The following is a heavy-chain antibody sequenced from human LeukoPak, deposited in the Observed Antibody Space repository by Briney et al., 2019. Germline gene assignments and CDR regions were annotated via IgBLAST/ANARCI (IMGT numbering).Heavy chain of an antibody. J-gene: IGHJ6*02. CDR1: GSSISSYY. CDR2: IYYSGST. D-gene: IGHD3-22*01. Sequence: SETLSLTCTVSGSSISSYYWSWIRQPPGKGLEWIGYIYYSGSTNYNPSLKSRVTISVDTSKNQFSLKLSSVTAADTAVYYCARDVPMGYYDSSGHRGYYYGMDVWGQGTTVTVSS. CDR3: ARDVPMGYYDSSGHRGYYYGMDV. V-gene: IGHV4-59*01.